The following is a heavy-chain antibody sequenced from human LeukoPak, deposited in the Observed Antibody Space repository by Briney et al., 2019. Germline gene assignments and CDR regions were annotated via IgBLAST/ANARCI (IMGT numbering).Heavy chain of an antibody. CDR3: ARDLDWLNYYFDY. CDR1: GGSISRYY. CDR2: IYTSGST. Sequence: SETLSLTCTVSGGSISRYYWSWIRQPAGKGLEWIGRIYTSGSTNYNPSLKSRVTMSVDTSKNQFSLKLSSVTAADTAVYYCARDLDWLNYYFDYWGQGTLVTVSS. V-gene: IGHV4-4*07. J-gene: IGHJ4*02. D-gene: IGHD3-9*01.